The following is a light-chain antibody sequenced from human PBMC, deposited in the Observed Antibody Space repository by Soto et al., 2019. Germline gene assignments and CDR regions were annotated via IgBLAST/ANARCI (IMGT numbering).Light chain of an antibody. CDR3: SSYSFSRTVL. CDR1: ISDVGGYNY. CDR2: EGS. V-gene: IGLV2-14*01. J-gene: IGLJ3*02. Sequence: QSALTQPASVSGSPGQSITISCTGAISDVGGYNYVSWYQQHPGKAPKLMIYEGSNRPSGVSNRFSASKSGNTASLTISGLQSEDEADYYCSSYSFSRTVLFGGGTKLTVL.